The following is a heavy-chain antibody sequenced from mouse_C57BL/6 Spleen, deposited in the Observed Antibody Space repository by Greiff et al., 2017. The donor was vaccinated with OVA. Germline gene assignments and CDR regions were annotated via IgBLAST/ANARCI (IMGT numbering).Heavy chain of an antibody. CDR3: ARGYYGSSYEFAY. J-gene: IGHJ3*01. D-gene: IGHD1-1*01. CDR2: IYPGHGST. V-gene: IGHV1-55*01. Sequence: QVQLQQSGAELVKPGASVKMSCKASGHTFTSSWITWVKQRPGQGLEWIGDIYPGHGSTNYNEKFKSKATLTVDKSYSTAYMQLSSLTSEDSAVYDCARGYYGSSYEFAYWGQGTLVTVSA. CDR1: GHTFTSSW.